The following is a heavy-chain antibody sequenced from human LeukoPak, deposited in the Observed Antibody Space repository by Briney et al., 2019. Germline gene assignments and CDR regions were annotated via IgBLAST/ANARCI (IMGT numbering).Heavy chain of an antibody. Sequence: PGGSLRLSCAASGFTFDDYAMHWVRQAPGKGLEWVSYISSSSSTIYYADSVKGRFTISRDNAKNSLYLQMNSLRAEDTAVYYCARDPTSGYSRGSFDYWGQGTLVAVSS. CDR2: ISSSSSTI. V-gene: IGHV3-48*01. J-gene: IGHJ4*02. CDR1: GFTFDDYA. D-gene: IGHD6-13*01. CDR3: ARDPTSGYSRGSFDY.